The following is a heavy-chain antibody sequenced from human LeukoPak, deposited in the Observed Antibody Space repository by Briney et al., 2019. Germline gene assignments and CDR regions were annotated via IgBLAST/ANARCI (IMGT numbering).Heavy chain of an antibody. J-gene: IGHJ4*02. Sequence: SETLSLTCTVSGGSISSYYWSWIRQPPGKGLEWIGYIYYSGSTNYNPSLKSRVTIPVDTSKNQFSLKLSSVTAADTAVYYCARSGYSYGLIYWGQGTLVTVSS. V-gene: IGHV4-59*01. CDR1: GGSISSYY. CDR3: ARSGYSYGLIY. D-gene: IGHD5-18*01. CDR2: IYYSGST.